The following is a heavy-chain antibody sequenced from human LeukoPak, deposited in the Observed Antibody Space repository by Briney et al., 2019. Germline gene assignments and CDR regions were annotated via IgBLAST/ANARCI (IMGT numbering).Heavy chain of an antibody. D-gene: IGHD3-22*01. CDR3: ARETGGYYYDSSGYYLFDY. Sequence: PSETLSLTCTVSGGSISSYYWSWIRQPAGKGLEWIGRIYTSGSTNYNPFLKSRVTMSVDTSKNQFSLKLSSVTAADTAVYYCARETGGYYYDSSGYYLFDYWGQGTLVTVSS. CDR2: IYTSGST. CDR1: GGSISSYY. J-gene: IGHJ4*02. V-gene: IGHV4-4*07.